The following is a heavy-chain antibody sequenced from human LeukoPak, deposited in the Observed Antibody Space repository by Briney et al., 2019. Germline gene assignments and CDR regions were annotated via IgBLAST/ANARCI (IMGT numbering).Heavy chain of an antibody. CDR1: GFTFSSYA. CDR2: ISGSGGST. D-gene: IGHD3-22*01. V-gene: IGHV3-23*01. J-gene: IGHJ4*02. Sequence: PGGSLRLSCAASGFTFSSYAMSWVRQAPGKGLEWVSAISGSGGSTYYADSVKGRFTISRDNSKNTLYLQMNSLRAEDTAVYYCAKDQGTYYYDSSRYYPLYSFDYWGQGTLVTVSS. CDR3: AKDQGTYYYDSSRYYPLYSFDY.